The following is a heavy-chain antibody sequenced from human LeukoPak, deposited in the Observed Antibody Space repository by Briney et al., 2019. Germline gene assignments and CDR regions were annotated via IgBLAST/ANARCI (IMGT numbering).Heavy chain of an antibody. CDR1: GGSFSGYY. CDR2: INHSGST. CDR3: ARGFEDIVVVVAATQSWFDP. D-gene: IGHD2-15*01. V-gene: IGHV4-34*01. Sequence: SETLSLTCAVYGGSFSGYYWSWIRQPPGKGLEWIGEINHSGSTNYNSSLKSRVTISVDPSKNQFSLKLSSVTAADTAVYYCARGFEDIVVVVAATQSWFDPWGQGTLVTVSS. J-gene: IGHJ5*02.